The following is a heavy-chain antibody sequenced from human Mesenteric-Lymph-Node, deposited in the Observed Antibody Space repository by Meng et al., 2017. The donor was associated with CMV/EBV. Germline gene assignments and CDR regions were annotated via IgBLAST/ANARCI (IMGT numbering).Heavy chain of an antibody. D-gene: IGHD3-3*01. CDR3: ARAFGGTIFGVVINCFDY. Sequence: GGSLRLSCAASGFIVSSSYMTWVRQAPGEGLEWVSIIYSGDNTDHAESVKGRFTISRDNAKNSLYLQMNSLRAEDTAVYYCARAFGGTIFGVVINCFDYWGQGTLVTVSS. V-gene: IGHV3-53*01. CDR2: IYSGDNT. J-gene: IGHJ4*02. CDR1: GFIVSSSY.